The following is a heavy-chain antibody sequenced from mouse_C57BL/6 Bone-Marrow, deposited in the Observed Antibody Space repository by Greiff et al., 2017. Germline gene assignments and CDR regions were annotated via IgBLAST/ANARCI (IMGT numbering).Heavy chain of an antibody. CDR1: GYTFTSYW. J-gene: IGHJ3*01. D-gene: IGHD2-3*01. V-gene: IGHV1-55*01. Sequence: QVQLQQSGAELVKPGASVKMSCKASGYTFTSYWITWVKQSPGQGLEWIGDIYPGSGSTNYNEKFKGKATLTVDTASSTAYMQLSSRTSEDSAVYFCASGYSWFAYWGQGALVTVSA. CDR2: IYPGSGST. CDR3: ASGYSWFAY.